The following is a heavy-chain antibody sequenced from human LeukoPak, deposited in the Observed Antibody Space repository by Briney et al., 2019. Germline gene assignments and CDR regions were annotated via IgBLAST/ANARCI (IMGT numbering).Heavy chain of an antibody. CDR1: GFSVSSNF. V-gene: IGHV3-53*01. D-gene: IGHD6-19*01. CDR3: ARLIAVADTYPS. Sequence: PGGSLRLSCAASGFSVSSNFMTWVRQAPGKGLEWASVIYSGGNTYYADSVKGRFTISRDNSKNTVYLQMNSLRAEDTAVYYCARLIAVADTYPSWGQGTLVTVSS. CDR2: IYSGGNT. J-gene: IGHJ4*02.